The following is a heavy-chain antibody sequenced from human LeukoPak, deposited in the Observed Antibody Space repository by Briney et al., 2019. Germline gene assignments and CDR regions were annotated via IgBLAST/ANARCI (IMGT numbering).Heavy chain of an antibody. CDR1: GGSFSGYH. J-gene: IGHJ4*02. CDR3: ARENERVFDY. Sequence: SETLSLTCAVYGGSFSGYHWTWIRQPPGKGLEWIGEINHSGRTNYNPSLKSRVTISVDTSKNQFSLKLSSVTAADTAVYYCARENERVFDYWGQGSLVTVSS. D-gene: IGHD1-1*01. V-gene: IGHV4-34*01. CDR2: INHSGRT.